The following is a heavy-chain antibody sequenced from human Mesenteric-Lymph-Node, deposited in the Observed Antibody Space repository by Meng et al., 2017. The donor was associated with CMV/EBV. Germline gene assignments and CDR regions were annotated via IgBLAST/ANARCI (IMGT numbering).Heavy chain of an antibody. J-gene: IGHJ4*02. Sequence: ASVKVSCKASGYTFTSYGISWVRQAPGQGLEWMGWISAYNGNTNYAQKLQGRVTMTTDTSTSTAYMELRSLRSDDTAVYYCAREYYDFWSGYSGGVVYFDYWGQGTLVTVSS. CDR1: GYTFTSYG. D-gene: IGHD3-3*01. CDR2: ISAYNGNT. CDR3: AREYYDFWSGYSGGVVYFDY. V-gene: IGHV1-18*01.